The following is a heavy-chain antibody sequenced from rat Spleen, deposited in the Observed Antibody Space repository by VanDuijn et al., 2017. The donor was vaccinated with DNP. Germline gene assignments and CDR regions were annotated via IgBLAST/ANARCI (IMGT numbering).Heavy chain of an antibody. CDR1: GFTFSDYA. CDR3: ARLDYGFDY. D-gene: IGHD1-11*01. CDR2: ISASGGST. Sequence: EVQLVESGGDLVQPGRSPKISCEASGFTFSDYAMAWVRQAPKKGLEWVASISASGGSTSYRDSVKGRFTISRDNAKNTLYLQMNSLRSEDTATYYCARLDYGFDYWGPGTMVTVSS. V-gene: IGHV5S13*01. J-gene: IGHJ1*01.